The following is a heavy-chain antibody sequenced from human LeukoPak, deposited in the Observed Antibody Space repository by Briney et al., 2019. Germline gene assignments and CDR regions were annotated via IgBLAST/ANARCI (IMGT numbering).Heavy chain of an antibody. D-gene: IGHD2-15*01. CDR2: IYYSGST. CDR1: GGSISSGNYY. Sequence: PSETLSLTCTVSGGSISSGNYYWSWIRQPPGKGLEWIGYIYYSGSTYYNPSLKSRVTISVDTSKNQFSLKLSSVTAADTAVYYCARVDCSGGSCYSDYYYYGMDVWGQGTTVTVSS. CDR3: ARVDCSGGSCYSDYYYYGMDV. V-gene: IGHV4-30-4*01. J-gene: IGHJ6*02.